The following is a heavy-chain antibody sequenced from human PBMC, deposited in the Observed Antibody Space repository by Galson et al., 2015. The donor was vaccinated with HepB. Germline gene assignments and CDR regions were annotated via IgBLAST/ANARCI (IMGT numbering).Heavy chain of an antibody. CDR3: ARASMVRGVITSYYYYYGMDV. D-gene: IGHD3-10*01. Sequence: SLRLSCAASGFTFSNFAIHWVRQAPGKGLEWVAVISYDGSNKYYAASVRGRFTISRDNSKNTLYLQMNSLRGEDTAVHYCARASMVRGVITSYYYYYGMDVWGQGTTVTVSS. J-gene: IGHJ6*02. CDR2: ISYDGSNK. CDR1: GFTFSNFA. V-gene: IGHV3-30*04.